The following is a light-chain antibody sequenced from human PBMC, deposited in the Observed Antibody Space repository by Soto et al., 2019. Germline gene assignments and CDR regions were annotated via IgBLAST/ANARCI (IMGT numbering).Light chain of an antibody. J-gene: IGLJ3*02. CDR1: SANIGAGDD. CDR3: QSFDSSLSGWV. Sequence: QSALTQPPSVSGAPGQRVTISCTGSSANIGAGDDVHWYRQLPGTAPKLLIYVNTNRPSGVPDRFSGSKSGTSASLAITGLQAEDDADYYCQSFDSSLSGWVFGGGTKLTVL. CDR2: VNT. V-gene: IGLV1-40*01.